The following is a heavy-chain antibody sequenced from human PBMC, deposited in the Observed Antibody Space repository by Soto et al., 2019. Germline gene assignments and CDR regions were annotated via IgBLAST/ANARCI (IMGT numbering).Heavy chain of an antibody. CDR3: AKADYSYSWAPGDY. CDR2: ISGSGDTT. CDR1: RLTFSNYA. D-gene: IGHD6-13*01. V-gene: IGHV3-23*01. J-gene: IGHJ4*02. Sequence: VGSLRLSCVISRLTFSNYALNWVRQAPGKGLEWVSSISGSGDTTYYADSVKGRFTISRDNSKNTLYLQMNSLRVEDTALYYCAKADYSYSWAPGDYWGQGTLVTGSS.